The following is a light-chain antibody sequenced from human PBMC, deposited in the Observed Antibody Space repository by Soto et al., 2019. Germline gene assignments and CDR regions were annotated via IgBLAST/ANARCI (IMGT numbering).Light chain of an antibody. CDR2: AAS. Sequence: DIPMTQSPSSLSASVGQRVTITCRASQTIYNYLNWYHQIPGKAPKLLIYAASTLHSGVPSRFSGGGFGTDFTLTIHTLHPEDSGSYYCQQAYTSPTFGQGTKVDI. CDR3: QQAYTSPT. V-gene: IGKV1-39*01. CDR1: QTIYNY. J-gene: IGKJ1*01.